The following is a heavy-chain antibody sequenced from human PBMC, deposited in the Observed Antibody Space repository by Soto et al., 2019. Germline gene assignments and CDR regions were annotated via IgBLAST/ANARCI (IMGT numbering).Heavy chain of an antibody. J-gene: IGHJ6*02. Sequence: GGSLRLSCAASGFTFSSYGMHWVRQAPGKGLEWVAVIWYDGSNKYYADSVKGRFTISRDNSKNTLYLQMNSLRAEDTAVYYCARDQASSSWDTVDGSPYGMDVWGQGTTVTVSS. CDR2: IWYDGSNK. CDR1: GFTFSSYG. D-gene: IGHD6-13*01. V-gene: IGHV3-33*01. CDR3: ARDQASSSWDTVDGSPYGMDV.